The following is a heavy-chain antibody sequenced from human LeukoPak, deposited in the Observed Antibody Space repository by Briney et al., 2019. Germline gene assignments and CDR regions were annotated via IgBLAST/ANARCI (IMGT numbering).Heavy chain of an antibody. D-gene: IGHD1-26*01. CDR3: ARTSGSYRNFDY. J-gene: IGHJ4*02. CDR2: ISSSSSYI. Sequence: GGSLRLSCAAPGFTFSSYSMNWVRQAPGKGLEWVSSISSSSSYIYYADSVKGRFTISRDNAKNSLYLQMNSLRAEDTAVYYCARTSGSYRNFDYWGQGTLVTVSS. CDR1: GFTFSSYS. V-gene: IGHV3-21*01.